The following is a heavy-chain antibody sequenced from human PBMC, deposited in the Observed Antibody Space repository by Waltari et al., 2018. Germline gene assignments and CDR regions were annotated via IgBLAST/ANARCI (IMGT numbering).Heavy chain of an antibody. D-gene: IGHD2-15*01. V-gene: IGHV4-4*02. CDR2: VLGSGRT. CDR1: GDSMNYW. CDR3: ARDRGRGLYLDT. J-gene: IGHJ4*02. Sequence: QLQLQESGPGLVKPSGTLSLICAVSGDSMNYWWSWVRHPPGKGLEWIGQVLGSGRTNYNPSFASRVTISLDTSTHQFALKMTSATAADTALHYCARDRGRGLYLDTWGQGILVTVSP.